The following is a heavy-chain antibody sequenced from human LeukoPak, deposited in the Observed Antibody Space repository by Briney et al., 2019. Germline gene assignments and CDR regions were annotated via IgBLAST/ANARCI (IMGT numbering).Heavy chain of an antibody. J-gene: IGHJ5*02. CDR3: ARVPTYYDILTGYYGASTGWFDP. CDR2: ISSSSSSI. CDR1: GFTFTTYS. Sequence: GGSLRLSCAASGFTFTTYSMNWVRQAPGKGLEWVSYISSSSSSIYYADSVKGRFSISRDNARNSLYLQMNSLRAEDTAVYYCARVPTYYDILTGYYGASTGWFDPWGQGTLVTVSS. D-gene: IGHD3-9*01. V-gene: IGHV3-48*04.